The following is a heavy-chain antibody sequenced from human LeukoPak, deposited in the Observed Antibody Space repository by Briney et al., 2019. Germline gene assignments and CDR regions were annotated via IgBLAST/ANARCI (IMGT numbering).Heavy chain of an antibody. D-gene: IGHD3-22*01. CDR3: VKPNYYDSSGYY. CDR2: ITATVATT. V-gene: IGHV3-23*01. J-gene: IGHJ4*02. Sequence: GGSLRLSCAASGFSFITYGVSWVRQAPGKGLEWVSDITATVATTYYADSVRGRFTISRDNSKNTLYLEMNNLRADDTAVYYCVKPNYYDSSGYYWGQGTLVSVSS. CDR1: GFSFITYG.